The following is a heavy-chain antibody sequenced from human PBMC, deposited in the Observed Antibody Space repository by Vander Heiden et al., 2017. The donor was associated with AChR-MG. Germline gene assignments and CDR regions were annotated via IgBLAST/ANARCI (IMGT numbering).Heavy chain of an antibody. CDR1: GGTFSSYA. CDR3: ASATLYDFWSGYPQTHYYMDV. D-gene: IGHD3-3*01. CDR2: IIPIFGTA. Sequence: QVQLVQSGAEVKKPGSSVKVSCKASGGTFSSYAISWVRQAPGQGLEWMGGIIPIFGTANYAQKFQGRVTITADESTSTAYMELNSLRSEDTAVYYCASATLYDFWSGYPQTHYYMDVWGKGTTVTVSS. V-gene: IGHV1-69*01. J-gene: IGHJ6*03.